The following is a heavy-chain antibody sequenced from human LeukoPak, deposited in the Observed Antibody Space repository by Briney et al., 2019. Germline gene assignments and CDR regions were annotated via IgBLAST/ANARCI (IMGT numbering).Heavy chain of an antibody. CDR2: IYYSGST. J-gene: IGHJ3*02. CDR3: ARGSIAARNDAFDI. D-gene: IGHD6-6*01. CDR1: GGSISSYY. Sequence: PSETLSLTCTVSGGSISSYYWSWIWQPPGKRLEWIGYIYYSGSTNYNPSLKSRVTISVDTSEDQFSLKLRSVTAADTAVYYCARGSIAARNDAFDIWGQGTMVTVSS. V-gene: IGHV4-59*01.